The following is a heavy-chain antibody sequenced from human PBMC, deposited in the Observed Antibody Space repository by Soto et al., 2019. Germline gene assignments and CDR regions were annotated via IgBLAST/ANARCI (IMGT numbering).Heavy chain of an antibody. CDR1: GGSISSFY. J-gene: IGHJ4*02. D-gene: IGHD2-2*01. CDR3: ARGAERVAMPSGY. Sequence: QVQLQESGPGLVKPSETLSLTCTVSGGSISSFYWSWIRQPPGKGLEWIGYIYYSGSSNYNPSLKSRVTISVDTSNNLLSLKLRSVTSADTAFYYCARGAERVAMPSGYWGQGTLDTVS. CDR2: IYYSGSS. V-gene: IGHV4-59*01.